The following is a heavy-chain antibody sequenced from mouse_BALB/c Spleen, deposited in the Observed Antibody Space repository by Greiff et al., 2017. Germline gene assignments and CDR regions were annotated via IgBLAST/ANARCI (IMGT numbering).Heavy chain of an antibody. Sequence: EVKLMESGPDLVKPSQSLSLSCTVSGYSFTGCYSWYWIRQLPGNKLEWMGYIHYSGSTNYNPSLKSRISITRDKSKNKYFLQLNTVTTEDTATYYCATKEVESYAVDYWGQGTTVTVSS. CDR2: IHYSGST. CDR1: GYSFTGCYS. D-gene: IGHD6-1*02. CDR3: ATKEVESYAVDY. V-gene: IGHV3-1*02. J-gene: IGHJ4*01.